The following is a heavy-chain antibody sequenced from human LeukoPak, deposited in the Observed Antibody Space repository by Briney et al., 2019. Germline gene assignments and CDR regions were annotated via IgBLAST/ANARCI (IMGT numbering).Heavy chain of an antibody. D-gene: IGHD3-22*01. V-gene: IGHV4-59*02. Sequence: SETLSLTSTVSGASVSDYSWTWIRQPPGKGLEWIGNISYSGITTYNPSLKSRVTISVDTSKTQFSLQLNSVTAADTAVYYCARTIHYDRIATYFDYWGQGTLVTVSS. J-gene: IGHJ4*02. CDR1: GASVSDYS. CDR3: ARTIHYDRIATYFDY. CDR2: ISYSGIT.